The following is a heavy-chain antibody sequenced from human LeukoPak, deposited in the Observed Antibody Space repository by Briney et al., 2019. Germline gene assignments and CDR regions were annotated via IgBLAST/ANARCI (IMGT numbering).Heavy chain of an antibody. CDR2: INHSGST. CDR3: ARATYSSGWLVGY. J-gene: IGHJ4*02. D-gene: IGHD6-19*01. CDR1: GGSFSGYY. Sequence: SETLSLICAVYGGSFSGYYWSWIRQPPGKGLEWIGEINHSGSTNYNPSLKSRVTISVDASKNQFSLKLSSVTAADTAVYYCARATYSSGWLVGYWGQGTLVTVSS. V-gene: IGHV4-34*01.